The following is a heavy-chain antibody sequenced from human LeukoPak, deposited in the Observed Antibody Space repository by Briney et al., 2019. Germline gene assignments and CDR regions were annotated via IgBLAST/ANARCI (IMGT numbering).Heavy chain of an antibody. CDR1: GFTFSSYG. CDR2: IGTAGDT. J-gene: IGHJ4*02. D-gene: IGHD2-15*01. CDR3: VRGPYCSGGSCYGHFDH. V-gene: IGHV3-13*01. Sequence: PGGSLRLSCAASGFTFSSYGMHWVRQATGKGLEWVSAIGTAGDTYYPGSVKGRFTISRENAKNSLYPQMNSLRVGDTAVYYCVRGPYCSGGSCYGHFDHWGQGTLVTASS.